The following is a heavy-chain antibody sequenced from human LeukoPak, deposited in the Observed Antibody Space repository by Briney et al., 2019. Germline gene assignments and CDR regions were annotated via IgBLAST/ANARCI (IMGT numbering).Heavy chain of an antibody. J-gene: IGHJ3*02. Sequence: GGSLRLSCAASGFTFSSYAMSWVRQAPGKGLEWVANIKQGGSEKYYVDSVKGRFTISRDNAKNSLYLQMNSLRAEATAVYYCASRSSSWYGAFDIWGQGTMVTVSS. D-gene: IGHD6-13*01. CDR2: IKQGGSEK. CDR1: GFTFSSYA. V-gene: IGHV3-7*01. CDR3: ASRSSSWYGAFDI.